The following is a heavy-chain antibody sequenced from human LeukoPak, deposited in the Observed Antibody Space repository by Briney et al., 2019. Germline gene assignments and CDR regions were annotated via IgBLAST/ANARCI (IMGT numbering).Heavy chain of an antibody. CDR2: ISDSGGRT. V-gene: IGHV3-23*01. D-gene: IGHD3-22*01. J-gene: IGHJ5*02. Sequence: GGSLRLSCVASGFTFDSYAMIWVRQAPGKGLESVSGISDSGGRTCYTESVKGRFTISRDNSKNTLYLQMNSLRGEDTAVYYCAKEPYYYDSSGLSWGQGTLVTVSS. CDR3: AKEPYYYDSSGLS. CDR1: GFTFDSYA.